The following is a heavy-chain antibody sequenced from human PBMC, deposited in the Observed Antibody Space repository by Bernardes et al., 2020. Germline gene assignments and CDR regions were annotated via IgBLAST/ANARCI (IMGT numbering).Heavy chain of an antibody. J-gene: IGHJ3*02. CDR2: IWYDGNNQ. CDR3: ARASGGTPRYPFDI. CDR1: GFTFKNYA. D-gene: IGHD2-8*02. Sequence: GGSLRLSCVASGFTFKNYAIHWVRQTPGKGLDWVALIWYDGNNQDYADSVKGRFTVSRDNCKNMLYLQMNRLRAEDTAVYYCARASGGTPRYPFDIWGLGTMVTVSS. V-gene: IGHV3-33*01.